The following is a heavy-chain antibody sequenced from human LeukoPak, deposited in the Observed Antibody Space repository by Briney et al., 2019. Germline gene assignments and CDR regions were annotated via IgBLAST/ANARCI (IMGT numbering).Heavy chain of an antibody. CDR1: GGSFSGYY. V-gene: IGHV4-34*01. Sequence: SETLSLTCAVYGGSFSGYYWSWIRQPPGKGLEWIGEINHSGSTNYNPSLKSRVTISVDTSKNQFSLKLSSVTAADTAVYYCARTSSSWEIVDYWGQGTLVTVSS. J-gene: IGHJ4*02. D-gene: IGHD6-13*01. CDR3: ARTSSSWEIVDY. CDR2: INHSGST.